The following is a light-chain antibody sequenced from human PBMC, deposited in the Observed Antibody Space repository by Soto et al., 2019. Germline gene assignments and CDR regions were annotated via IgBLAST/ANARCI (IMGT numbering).Light chain of an antibody. CDR1: QSVSSN. Sequence: EIVMTQSPGTLSVSPGERATLSCRASQSVSSNLAWYQQKPGQAPRLLIYGASTRATGIPARFSGSGSETEFTLTISSLQSEDFAVYYCQQFYNWPRTFGQGTKVDNQ. CDR3: QQFYNWPRT. V-gene: IGKV3-15*01. J-gene: IGKJ1*01. CDR2: GAS.